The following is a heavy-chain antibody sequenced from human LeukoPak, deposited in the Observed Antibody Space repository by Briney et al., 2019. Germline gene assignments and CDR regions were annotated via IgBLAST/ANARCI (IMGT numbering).Heavy chain of an antibody. CDR3: ARERKADYYYYGMDV. CDR2: ISGSGGST. Sequence: PGGSLRLSCAASGFTFSSYAMSWVRQAPGKGLEWVSAISGSGGSTYYADSVKGRFTISRDNSKNTLYLQMNSLRAEDTAVYYCARERKADYYYYGMDVWGQGTTVTVSS. V-gene: IGHV3-23*01. J-gene: IGHJ6*02. CDR1: GFTFSSYA.